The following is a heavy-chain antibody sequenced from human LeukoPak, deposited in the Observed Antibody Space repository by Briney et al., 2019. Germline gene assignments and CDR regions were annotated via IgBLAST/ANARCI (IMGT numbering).Heavy chain of an antibody. Sequence: WVRQAPGKGLEWIGSIYYSGSTYYNPSLKSRVTISVDTSKNQFSLKLSSVTAADTAVYYCARARIVGADFDYWGQGTLVTVSS. J-gene: IGHJ4*02. CDR2: IYYSGST. V-gene: IGHV4-39*07. D-gene: IGHD1-26*01. CDR3: ARARIVGADFDY.